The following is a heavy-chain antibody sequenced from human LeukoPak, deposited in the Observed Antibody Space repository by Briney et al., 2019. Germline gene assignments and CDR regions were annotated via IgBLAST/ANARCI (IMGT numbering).Heavy chain of an antibody. D-gene: IGHD1-14*01. Sequence: SETLSLTCTVSGGSISSYYWSWIRQPPGKGLEWIGYIYYSGSTNYNPSLKSRVTISVDTSKNQFSLKLSSVTAADTAVYYCARVGNRRTPFDYWGQGTLVTVSS. CDR1: GGSISSYY. CDR2: IYYSGST. CDR3: ARVGNRRTPFDY. J-gene: IGHJ4*02. V-gene: IGHV4-59*01.